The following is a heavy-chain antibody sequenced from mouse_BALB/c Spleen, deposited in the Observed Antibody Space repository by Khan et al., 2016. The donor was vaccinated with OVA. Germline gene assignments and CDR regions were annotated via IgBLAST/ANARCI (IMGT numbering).Heavy chain of an antibody. V-gene: IGHV1S132*01. CDR2: IYPATGST. CDR1: GYIFTSYW. D-gene: IGHD1-1*01. Sequence: QVQLKESGAELVRPGASVKLSCKTSGYIFTSYWIQWVKQRSGQGLEWIARIYPATGSTYYNEKFKGKATLTADKSSSTAYMQLSSLKSEDSAVYFCARSDYGSTYAMDNWGQGTSVTVSS. CDR3: ARSDYGSTYAMDN. J-gene: IGHJ4*01.